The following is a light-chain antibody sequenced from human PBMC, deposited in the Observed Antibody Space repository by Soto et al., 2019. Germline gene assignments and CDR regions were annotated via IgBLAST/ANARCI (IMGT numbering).Light chain of an antibody. CDR1: SRDVGVYNY. CDR3: CSYAGSYTVV. V-gene: IGLV2-11*01. Sequence: SALTQPRSVTGSPGQTVTISCTGTSRDVGVYNYVSWYQQYPGKAPKIMIYDVSKRPSGVPDRFSGSKSDNTASLTISGLQAEDEADYYCCSYAGSYTVVFGSGTKVTVL. J-gene: IGLJ1*01. CDR2: DVS.